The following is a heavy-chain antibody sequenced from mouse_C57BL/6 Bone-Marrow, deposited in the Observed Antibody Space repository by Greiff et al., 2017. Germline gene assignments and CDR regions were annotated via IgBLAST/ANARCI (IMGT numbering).Heavy chain of an antibody. CDR3: ARITTVDYAMDY. Sequence: VQLQQSGPELVKPGASVKISCKASGYAFSSSWMNWVKQRPGKGLEWIGRMYPGDGDTNYNGKFKGKATLTADKSSSTAYIQLSSLTSEDSAVYFCARITTVDYAMDYWGQGTSVTVSS. D-gene: IGHD1-1*01. CDR2: MYPGDGDT. V-gene: IGHV1-82*01. J-gene: IGHJ4*01. CDR1: GYAFSSSW.